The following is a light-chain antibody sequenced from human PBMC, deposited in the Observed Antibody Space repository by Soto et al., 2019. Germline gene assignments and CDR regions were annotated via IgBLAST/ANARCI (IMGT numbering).Light chain of an antibody. Sequence: DIVMTQSPDSLAVSLGERATINCKSSQSVLYSSNNKNYLAWYQQQPGQPPKLLIYWASTRESGVPDRFSGSGSGTDFTLTISSLQAEDVAIYYCQQYSSTPMYTFGQGTKLEIK. V-gene: IGKV4-1*01. J-gene: IGKJ2*01. CDR2: WAS. CDR3: QQYSSTPMYT. CDR1: QSVLYSSNNKNY.